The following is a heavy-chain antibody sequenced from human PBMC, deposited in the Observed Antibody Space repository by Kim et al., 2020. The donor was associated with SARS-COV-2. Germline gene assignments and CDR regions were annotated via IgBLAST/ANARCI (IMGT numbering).Heavy chain of an antibody. J-gene: IGHJ4*02. D-gene: IGHD6-19*01. CDR3: AKDHPSNGWPTFDS. CDR2: VNHGGNA. Sequence: GGSLRLSCVASGFTFSSRAMSWVRQPPGKGLEWIASVNHGGNAYYANSVKGRFTVSRDNTMDTLHLQMSSLTAEDTALYYCAKDHPSNGWPTFDSWGQGTPVAFPS. V-gene: IGHV3-23*01. CDR1: GFTFSSRA.